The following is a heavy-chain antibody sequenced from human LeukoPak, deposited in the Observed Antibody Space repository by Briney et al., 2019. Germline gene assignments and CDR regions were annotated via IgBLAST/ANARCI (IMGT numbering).Heavy chain of an antibody. CDR3: ARGPIPGPWGSYRGAFDI. CDR2: INHSGST. CDR1: GCSISNYY. J-gene: IGHJ3*02. D-gene: IGHD3-16*02. Sequence: SETLSLTCTVSGCSISNYYWSWIRQPPGKGLEWIGEINHSGSTNYNPSLKSRVTISVDTSKNQFSLKLSSVTAADTAVYYCARGPIPGPWGSYRGAFDIWGQGTMVTVSS. V-gene: IGHV4-34*01.